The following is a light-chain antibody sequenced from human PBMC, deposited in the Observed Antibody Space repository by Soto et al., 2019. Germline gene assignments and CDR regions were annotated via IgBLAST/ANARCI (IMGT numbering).Light chain of an antibody. CDR1: QTIGTW. CDR3: QQYNDLST. CDR2: KAS. J-gene: IGKJ4*01. Sequence: DIQMTHSTATLSVSFGDTVTITCGASQTIGTWLAWYQQKPAKAPKLLIYKASTLESGVPSRFSGSGSGTEFTLTISSLKADDFATYYCQQYNDLSTFGGGTKVDIK. V-gene: IGKV1-5*03.